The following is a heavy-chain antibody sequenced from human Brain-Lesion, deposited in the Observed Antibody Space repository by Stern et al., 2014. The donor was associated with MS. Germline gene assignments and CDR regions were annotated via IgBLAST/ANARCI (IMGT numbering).Heavy chain of an antibody. D-gene: IGHD2-2*01. J-gene: IGHJ6*02. V-gene: IGHV3-7*01. Sequence: VQLVQSGGVLVQPGGSLKLSCAASGFTFRRYWMPWVRQAPGTGLAWVANLKADGSEQYYVDAVKGRFTMSRDNAKNSLYLQMNSLRAEDTAVYYCARRVLVAMGGYPKTLDVWGRGTTVTGSS. CDR1: GFTFRRYW. CDR3: ARRVLVAMGGYPKTLDV. CDR2: LKADGSEQ.